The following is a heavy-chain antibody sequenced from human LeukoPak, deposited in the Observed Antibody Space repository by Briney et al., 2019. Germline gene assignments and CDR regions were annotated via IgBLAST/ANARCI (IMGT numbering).Heavy chain of an antibody. V-gene: IGHV4-59*08. CDR1: GGSLSSYF. CDR2: IYYSGST. D-gene: IGHD3-10*01. Sequence: SETLSLTCTVSGGSLSSYFWSWIRQPPGKGLEWIGFIYYSGSTNYNPSLKSRVTMSVDTSKNQFSLKLTSVTAADTAIYYCARHKIPDDYNSCFDCWGQGTLVTVSS. J-gene: IGHJ5*01. CDR3: ARHKIPDDYNSCFDC.